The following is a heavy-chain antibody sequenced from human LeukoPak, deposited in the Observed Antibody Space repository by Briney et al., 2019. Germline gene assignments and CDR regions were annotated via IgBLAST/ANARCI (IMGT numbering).Heavy chain of an antibody. CDR2: VSAYKGNT. Sequence: ASVKVSCKASGYTFASFGISWVRQAPGQGLEWMGWVSAYKGNTHYAQNFQDRVIMTTDTSTNTAFMELRSLRSDDTAVYFCARGRGYCSGGSCSYYYGMDVWGQGTTVTVSS. CDR1: GYTFASFG. V-gene: IGHV1-18*01. J-gene: IGHJ6*02. CDR3: ARGRGYCSGGSCSYYYGMDV. D-gene: IGHD2-15*01.